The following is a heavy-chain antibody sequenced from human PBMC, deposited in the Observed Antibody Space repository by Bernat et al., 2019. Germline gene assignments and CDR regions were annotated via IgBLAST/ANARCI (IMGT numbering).Heavy chain of an antibody. D-gene: IGHD3-10*01. CDR3: AKEDGYYGSGSSLN. CDR1: GFTFSSYG. CDR2: ISYDGSNK. V-gene: IGHV3-30*18. J-gene: IGHJ4*02. Sequence: QVQLVESGGGVVQPGRSLRLSCAASGFTFSSYGMHWVRQAPGKGLEWVAVISYDGSNKYYADSVEGRFTISRDNSKNTLYLQMNSLRAEDTAVYYCAKEDGYYGSGSSLNWGQGTLVTVSS.